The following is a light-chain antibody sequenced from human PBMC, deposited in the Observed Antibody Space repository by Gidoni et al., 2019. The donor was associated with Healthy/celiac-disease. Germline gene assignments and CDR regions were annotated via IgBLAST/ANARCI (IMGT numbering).Light chain of an antibody. Sequence: SYELTQPPSVSVSPGQTASITCSGDKLGDKYACWYQQKPGPSPVRVIYQDSKRPSGIPERFSGSHSWNTAPLPIRGTQAMDEADYYCQAWDSSTSVFGGGTKLTVL. CDR3: QAWDSSTSV. CDR2: QDS. V-gene: IGLV3-1*01. CDR1: KLGDKY. J-gene: IGLJ3*02.